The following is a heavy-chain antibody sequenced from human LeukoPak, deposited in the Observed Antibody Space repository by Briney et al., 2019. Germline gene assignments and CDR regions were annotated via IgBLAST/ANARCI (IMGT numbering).Heavy chain of an antibody. Sequence: ASVKVSCKASGYTFTSYDINWVRQATGQGLEWMGWMNPNSGNTGYAQKFQGRVTMTRNTSIGTAYMELSSLRSEDTAVYYCAREYDFWSGYYMYNWFDPWGQGTLVTVSS. V-gene: IGHV1-8*01. CDR1: GYTFTSYD. J-gene: IGHJ5*02. CDR2: MNPNSGNT. D-gene: IGHD3-3*01. CDR3: AREYDFWSGYYMYNWFDP.